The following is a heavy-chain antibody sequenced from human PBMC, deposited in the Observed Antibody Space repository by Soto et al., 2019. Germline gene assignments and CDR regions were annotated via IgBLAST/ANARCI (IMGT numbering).Heavy chain of an antibody. CDR1: GGTFSTYA. J-gene: IGHJ5*02. V-gene: IGHV1-69*06. CDR3: ALGSDYLFDP. D-gene: IGHD4-17*01. CDR2: IIPMSGRT. Sequence: QIQLVQSGAEVKKPGSSVKVSCKASGGTFSTYAISWVRQAPGQGLEGMGGIIPMSGRTTYAQKFQDRVTITADKSTTTAYMELSSLRSADAAVYYCALGSDYLFDPWGRGTLVTVSS.